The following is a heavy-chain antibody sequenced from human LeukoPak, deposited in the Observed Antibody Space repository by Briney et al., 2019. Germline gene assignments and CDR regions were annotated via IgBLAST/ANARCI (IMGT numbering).Heavy chain of an antibody. CDR2: IIPIFGTA. J-gene: IGHJ5*02. CDR3: ARAMVRGVIPYSGFDP. V-gene: IGHV1-69*05. D-gene: IGHD3-10*01. CDR1: VGTFSSYA. Sequence: GSSVKVSCKASVGTFSSYAISWVRQAPGQGLEWMGGIIPIFGTANYAQKFQGRVTITTDESTSTAYMELSSLRSEDTAVYYCARAMVRGVIPYSGFDPWGQGTLVTVSS.